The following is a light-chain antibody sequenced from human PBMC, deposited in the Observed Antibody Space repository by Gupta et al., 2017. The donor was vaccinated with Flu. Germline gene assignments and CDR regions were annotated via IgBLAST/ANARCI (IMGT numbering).Light chain of an antibody. J-gene: IGLJ3*02. Sequence: SITISCTGTDSNRGSYHLVSWYQQRPGKVPKLLIYEVTKRPAGIANRFSGSKSGNTASLTISGLQAEDEADYSCCSYGGRNTWVFGGGTTLTVL. CDR3: CSYGGRNTWV. CDR2: EVT. CDR1: DSNRGSYHL. V-gene: IGLV2-23*02.